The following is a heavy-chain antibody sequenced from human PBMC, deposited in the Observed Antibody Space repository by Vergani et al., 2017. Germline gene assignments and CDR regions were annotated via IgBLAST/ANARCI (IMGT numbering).Heavy chain of an antibody. CDR2: INQDGSEK. V-gene: IGHV3-7*01. CDR1: GFIFSHYW. J-gene: IGHJ5*02. CDR3: ARINYYGSSGYSLTRWHNWFDP. Sequence: EVQLVESGGGLVQPGGSLRLSCAASGFIFSHYWMSWVRQAPGKGLEWVANINQDGSEKYYVDSVKGRFTISRDNAKNSLYLQMNSLSAEDTALYYCARINYYGSSGYSLTRWHNWFDPWGQGTLITFSS. D-gene: IGHD3-22*01.